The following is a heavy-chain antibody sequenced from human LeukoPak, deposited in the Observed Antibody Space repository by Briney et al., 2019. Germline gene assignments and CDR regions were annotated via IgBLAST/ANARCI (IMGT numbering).Heavy chain of an antibody. CDR3: ARGRRAAFDI. V-gene: IGHV4-59*01. Sequence: SETLSLTCCVSDDSITIYYWTWIRQPPGKGLEWIGYIDHTGTTNYNPSLNSRVTISRDTSKNQFSLKLSSVTAADTAVYYCARGRRAAFDIWGQGTMVTVSS. CDR1: DDSITIYY. J-gene: IGHJ3*02. CDR2: IDHTGTT.